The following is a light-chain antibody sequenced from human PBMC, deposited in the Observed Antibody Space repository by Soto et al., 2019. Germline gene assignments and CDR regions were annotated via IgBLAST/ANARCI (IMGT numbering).Light chain of an antibody. CDR2: EVS. Sequence: LTQPPSVSVAPGQTASIPCGGNNVGYKSVSWYQQHPGKAPKLMIYEVSKRPSGVPDRFSGSKSGNTASLTVSGLQAEDEADYYCSSYAGSYNYVFGTGTKVTVL. V-gene: IGLV2-8*01. CDR3: SSYAGSYNYV. CDR1: NVGYKS. J-gene: IGLJ1*01.